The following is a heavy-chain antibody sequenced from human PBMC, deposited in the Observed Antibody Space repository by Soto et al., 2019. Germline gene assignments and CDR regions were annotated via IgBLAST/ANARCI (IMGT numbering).Heavy chain of an antibody. V-gene: IGHV3-53*05. J-gene: IGHJ4*02. CDR1: GFDVSNSY. CDR3: AKDTTMIVVVNLFDY. Sequence: GGSLRLSCAGSGFDVSNSYMTWVRQAPGKGLEWVSLIFTDGSTYYADSVKGRFTISRDRSKNTLYLQMNSLRAEDTAVYYCAKDTTMIVVVNLFDYWGQGTLVTVSS. D-gene: IGHD3-22*01. CDR2: IFTDGST.